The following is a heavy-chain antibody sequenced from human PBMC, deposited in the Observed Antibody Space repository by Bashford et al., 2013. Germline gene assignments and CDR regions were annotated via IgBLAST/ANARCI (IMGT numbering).Heavy chain of an antibody. CDR3: IARGSFGSFREF. Sequence: GGSLRLSCAASGFAFDNAWMIWVRQTPGKGLEWVGHIETIPDGGTTDYAVPVKGRFTISRDDSQNTLSLQMNSLKTEDTAIYYCIARGSFGSFREFWGQGTLVTVSS. D-gene: IGHD3-10*01. CDR2: IETIPDGGTT. J-gene: IGHJ4*02. CDR1: GFAFDNAW. V-gene: IGHV3-15*04.